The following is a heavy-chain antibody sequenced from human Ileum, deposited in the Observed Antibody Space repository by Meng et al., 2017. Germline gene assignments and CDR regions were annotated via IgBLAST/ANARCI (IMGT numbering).Heavy chain of an antibody. J-gene: IGHJ4*02. CDR2: ISAYSGNT. D-gene: IGHD4-23*01. CDR3: ARDTVGTTLGDY. Sequence: QVQLVPSGAAVKKPGALVKVSCKASGYIFTRYGIGWVRQAPGQGLEWMGWISAYSGNTKYAQKLQGRVTMTTDTSTSTAYMELRNLRSDDTAVYYCARDTVGTTLGDYWGQGTLVTVSS. V-gene: IGHV1-18*01. CDR1: GYIFTRYG.